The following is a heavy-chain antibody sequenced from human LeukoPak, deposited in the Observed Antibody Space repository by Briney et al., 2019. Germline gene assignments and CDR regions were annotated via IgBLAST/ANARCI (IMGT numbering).Heavy chain of an antibody. Sequence: GGTLRLSCAASGFSFRSCWMHWVRQAPAEELVWVSRINGDGSTTNYADSVRGRFTISRDNAKNTLYLQMNSLRAEDTAVYYCARDKDYGDYVPISEFDYWGQGTLVTVSS. CDR1: GFSFRSCW. CDR3: ARDKDYGDYVPISEFDY. D-gene: IGHD4-17*01. J-gene: IGHJ4*02. CDR2: INGDGSTT. V-gene: IGHV3-74*01.